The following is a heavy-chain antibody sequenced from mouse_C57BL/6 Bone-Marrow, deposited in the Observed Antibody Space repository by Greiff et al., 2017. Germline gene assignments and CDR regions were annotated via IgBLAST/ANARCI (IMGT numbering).Heavy chain of an antibody. Sequence: VQLKESGGGLVKPGGSLKLSCAASGFTFSSYAMSWVRQTPEKRLEWVATISDGGSYTYYPDNVKGRFTISRDNAKNNLYLQMSHLKSEDTAMYYCARDQGSWAGFAYWGQGTLVTVSA. D-gene: IGHD3-3*01. CDR3: ARDQGSWAGFAY. CDR1: GFTFSSYA. V-gene: IGHV5-4*01. CDR2: ISDGGSYT. J-gene: IGHJ3*01.